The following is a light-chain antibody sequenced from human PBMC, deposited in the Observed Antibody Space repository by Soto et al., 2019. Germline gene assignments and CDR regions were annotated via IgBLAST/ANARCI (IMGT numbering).Light chain of an antibody. J-gene: IGLJ2*01. CDR3: CSYATSSTFVV. CDR2: DGS. V-gene: IGLV2-23*03. CDR1: SSDVGNHNL. Sequence: QPVLTQPASVSGSPGQSITISGSGTSSDVGNHNLVSWYQQHAGKAPKLIIYDGSKRPSGVSNRFSGSKSDNTASLTISGLQAEDEADYYCCSYATSSTFVVFGGGTKVTVL.